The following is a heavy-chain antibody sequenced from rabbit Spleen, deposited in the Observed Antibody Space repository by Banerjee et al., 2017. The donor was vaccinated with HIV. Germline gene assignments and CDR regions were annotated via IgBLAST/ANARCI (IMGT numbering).Heavy chain of an antibody. D-gene: IGHD8-1*01. V-gene: IGHV1S45*01. Sequence: QEQLTETGGGLVQPGGSLKLTCTASGIDFSIYYYMCWVRQAPGKGLEWIARINTGSSGSTDYASWAKGRFTISKASSTTVTLQMTSLTVADTATYFCARDAGSGHYIDAYFDLWGPGTLVTVS. J-gene: IGHJ4*01. CDR2: INTGSSGST. CDR1: GIDFSIYYY. CDR3: ARDAGSGHYIDAYFDL.